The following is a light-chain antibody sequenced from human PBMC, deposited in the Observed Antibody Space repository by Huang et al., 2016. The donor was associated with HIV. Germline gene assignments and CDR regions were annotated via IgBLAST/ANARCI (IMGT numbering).Light chain of an antibody. CDR2: AAS. V-gene: IGKV1-8*01. Sequence: AIRITQSPSSLSASTGDRVTITCRASQGISSYLAWYQQKPGKAPKLLIYAASTLQSGVPSRFSGSGSGTDFTLTISCLQSEDFATYYCQQYYSYRRTFGQGTKVEIK. CDR1: QGISSY. J-gene: IGKJ1*01. CDR3: QQYYSYRRT.